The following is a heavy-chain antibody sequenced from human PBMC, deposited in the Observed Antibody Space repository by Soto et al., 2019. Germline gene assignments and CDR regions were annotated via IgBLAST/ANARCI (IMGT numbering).Heavy chain of an antibody. CDR2: FDPEDGET. J-gene: IGHJ5*02. CDR1: GYTLTELS. Sequence: GASVKVSCKVSGYTLTELSMHWVRQAPGKGLEWMGGFDPEDGETIYAQKFQGGVTMTEDTSTDTAYMELSSLRSEDTAVYYCATRNPYCSSTSCYTGGVWFDPWGQGTLVTVSS. D-gene: IGHD2-2*02. CDR3: ATRNPYCSSTSCYTGGVWFDP. V-gene: IGHV1-24*01.